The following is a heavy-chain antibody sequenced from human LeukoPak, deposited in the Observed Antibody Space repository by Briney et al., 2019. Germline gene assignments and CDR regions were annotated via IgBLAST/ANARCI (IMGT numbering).Heavy chain of an antibody. V-gene: IGHV3-9*01. CDR3: AKEYGIRGGFDY. CDR1: GFTFDDYA. D-gene: IGHD3-10*01. J-gene: IGHJ4*02. Sequence: PGGSLRLSCAASGFTFDDYAMHWVRQAPGKGLEWVSGISWNSGSIGYADSVKGRFTISRDNAKNSLYLRMNSLRAEDTALYYCAKEYGIRGGFDYWGQGTLVTVSS. CDR2: ISWNSGSI.